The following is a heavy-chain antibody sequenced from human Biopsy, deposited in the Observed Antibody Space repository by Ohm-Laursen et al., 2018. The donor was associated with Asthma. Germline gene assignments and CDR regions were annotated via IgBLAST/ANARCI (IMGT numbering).Heavy chain of an antibody. Sequence: LRLSCAASGITFSTYGMHWVRQAPGKGLEWVSFIWYDGRKKTYADSVKGRFTISRDNSKNPLYLQMNSLRAEDTAVYYCARKIAARGGMGVWGQGTTVTVSS. CDR3: ARKIAARGGMGV. D-gene: IGHD6-6*01. CDR2: IWYDGRKK. V-gene: IGHV3-33*01. J-gene: IGHJ6*02. CDR1: GITFSTYG.